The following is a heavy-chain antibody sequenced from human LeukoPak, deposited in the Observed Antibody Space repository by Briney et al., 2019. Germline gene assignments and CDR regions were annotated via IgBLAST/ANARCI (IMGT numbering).Heavy chain of an antibody. CDR2: ISSSSSYI. CDR1: GFTFSTYS. D-gene: IGHD5-12*01. Sequence: GGSLRLSCAASGFTFSTYSLNWVRQAPGKGLEWVSFISSSSSYIHYADSVRGRFTVSRDNAKNSLYLQMNSLRAEDTAVYYCAREWGYDDDYYYYTMDVWGKGTTVTVSS. V-gene: IGHV3-21*01. CDR3: AREWGYDDDYYYYTMDV. J-gene: IGHJ6*03.